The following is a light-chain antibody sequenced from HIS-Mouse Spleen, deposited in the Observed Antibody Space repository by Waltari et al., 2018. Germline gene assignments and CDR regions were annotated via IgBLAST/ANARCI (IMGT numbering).Light chain of an antibody. Sequence: QSALTQPASVSGSPGQSITISSTGTSSDVGGYNYFSWYQQHPGKAPKLMIYDVSNRPSGVSNRFSGSKSGNTASLTISGLQAEDEADYYCSSYTSSSTGVFGTGTKVTVL. V-gene: IGLV2-14*03. J-gene: IGLJ1*01. CDR3: SSYTSSSTGV. CDR2: DVS. CDR1: SSDVGGYNY.